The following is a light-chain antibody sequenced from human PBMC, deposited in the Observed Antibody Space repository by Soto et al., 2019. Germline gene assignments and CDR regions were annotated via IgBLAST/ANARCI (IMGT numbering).Light chain of an antibody. CDR1: QSIGRF. J-gene: IGKJ1*01. CDR2: DAS. V-gene: IGKV1-5*01. CDR3: QQYTSYPWT. Sequence: DIQMTQSPSTVSASVLDIVTTTFLASQSIGRFLAWYQHQPGKAPKLLIYDASTLESGVPSRFSGTGSGTEFTLTISSLQPDDFATYYCQQYTSYPWTFGQGTKVDIK.